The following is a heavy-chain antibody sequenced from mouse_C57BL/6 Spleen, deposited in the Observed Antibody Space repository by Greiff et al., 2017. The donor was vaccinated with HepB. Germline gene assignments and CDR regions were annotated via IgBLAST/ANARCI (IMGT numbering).Heavy chain of an antibody. D-gene: IGHD3-3*01. CDR1: GYTFTDYE. V-gene: IGHV1-15*01. CDR3: TRGGTYDY. CDR2: IDPETGGT. Sequence: VQLVESGAELVRPGASVTLSCKASGYTFTDYEMHWVKQTPVHGLEWIGAIDPETGGTAYNQKFKGKAILTADKSSSTAYMELRSLTSEDSAVYYCTRGGTYDYWGQGTTLTVSS. J-gene: IGHJ2*01.